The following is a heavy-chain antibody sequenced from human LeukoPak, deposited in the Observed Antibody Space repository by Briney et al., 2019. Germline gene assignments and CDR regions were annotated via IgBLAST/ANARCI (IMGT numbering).Heavy chain of an antibody. CDR2: MSPASGNT. CDR3: ARDFLSESTSGWFDP. J-gene: IGHJ5*02. CDR1: GYTFTSYD. Sequence: GASVKVSCKASGYTFTSYDLNWVRRATGQGLEWMGWMSPASGNTGYAQEFQGRVTMTRDTSVSTAYMELRSLRSDDTAVYYCARDFLSESTSGWFDPWGQGTLVTVSS. V-gene: IGHV1-8*01. D-gene: IGHD1-1*01.